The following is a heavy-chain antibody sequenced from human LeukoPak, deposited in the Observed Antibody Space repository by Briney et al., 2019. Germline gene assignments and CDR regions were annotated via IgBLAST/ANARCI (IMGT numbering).Heavy chain of an antibody. V-gene: IGHV3-21*01. Sequence: GGSLRLSCAASGFTFSAYTMNWVRPAPGKGLEWVSSIISNSNYIYYADSVKGRFTISRDNAKNSLYLQMNSLRVEDTAVYYCAKEAGQDYGALDAFDVWGQGTMVTVSS. J-gene: IGHJ3*01. CDR2: IISNSNYI. CDR1: GFTFSAYT. CDR3: AKEAGQDYGALDAFDV. D-gene: IGHD4-17*01.